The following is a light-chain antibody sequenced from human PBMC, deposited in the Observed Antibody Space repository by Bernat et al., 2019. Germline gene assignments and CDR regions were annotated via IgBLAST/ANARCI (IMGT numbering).Light chain of an antibody. CDR3: QQYDTYPWT. V-gene: IGKV1-5*03. CDR2: KAS. CDR1: QSVNDW. Sequence: DIQMTQSPSPLSASVGDRVTVTCRVSQSVNDWLAWYQQKPGKAPKLLIYKASRLETEVPPRFSGSGSGTEFTLTISSLQPDDFATYYCQQYDTYPWTFGQGTTVEIK. J-gene: IGKJ1*01.